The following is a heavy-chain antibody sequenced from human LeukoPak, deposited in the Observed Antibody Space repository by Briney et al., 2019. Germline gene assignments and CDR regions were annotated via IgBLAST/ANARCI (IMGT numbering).Heavy chain of an antibody. V-gene: IGHV3-30*03. CDR3: ARGPAHDSWSVENWFDP. Sequence: PGGSLRLSCVVSGFSFSDHYMDWVRQAPGKGLEWVAVISYDGSNKYYADSVKGRFTISRDNSKNTLYLQMNSLRAEDTAVYYCARGPAHDSWSVENWFDPWGQGTLVTVSS. CDR2: ISYDGSNK. CDR1: GFSFSDHY. J-gene: IGHJ5*02. D-gene: IGHD3-3*01.